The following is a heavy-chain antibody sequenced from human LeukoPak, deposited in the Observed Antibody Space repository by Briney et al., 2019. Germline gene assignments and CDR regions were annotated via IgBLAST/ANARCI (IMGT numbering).Heavy chain of an antibody. D-gene: IGHD2-2*01. V-gene: IGHV1-24*01. CDR3: ATSLVVPAALDY. CDR2: FDPEDGET. Sequence: ASVKVSCKVSGYTLTKLSMHWVRQAPGKGLEWMGGFDPEDGETIYAQKFQGRVTMTEDTSTDTAYMELSSLRSEDTAVYYCATSLVVPAALDYWGQGTLVTVSS. J-gene: IGHJ4*02. CDR1: GYTLTKLS.